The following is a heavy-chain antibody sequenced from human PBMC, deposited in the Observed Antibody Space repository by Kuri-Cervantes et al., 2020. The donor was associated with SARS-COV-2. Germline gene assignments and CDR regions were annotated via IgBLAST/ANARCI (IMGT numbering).Heavy chain of an antibody. V-gene: IGHV3-66*02. Sequence: GESLKISCAASGFTVSSNYMSWVRQAPGKGLERVSVIYSGGSTYYADSVKGRFTISRDNSKNTLYLQMNSLRAEDTAVYYCARTGSGWNHDAFDIWGQGTMVTVSS. CDR3: ARTGSGWNHDAFDI. CDR2: IYSGGST. J-gene: IGHJ3*02. CDR1: GFTVSSNY. D-gene: IGHD6-19*01.